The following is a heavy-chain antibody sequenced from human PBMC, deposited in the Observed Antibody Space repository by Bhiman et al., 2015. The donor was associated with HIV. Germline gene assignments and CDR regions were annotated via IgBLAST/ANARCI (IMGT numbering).Heavy chain of an antibody. Sequence: EVQLVESGGGLVKPGGSLRLSCAASGFTFSNAWMSWVRQAPGKGLEWVGRIKSKTDGGTTDYAAPVKGRFTLSRDDSKNTLYLQMNSLKTEDTAVYYCTSEDSSSGFGDGDPSDAFDIWGQGTMVTVSS. D-gene: IGHD6-6*01. CDR2: IKSKTDGGTT. V-gene: IGHV3-15*01. J-gene: IGHJ3*02. CDR3: TSEDSSSGFGDGDPSDAFDI. CDR1: GFTFSNAW.